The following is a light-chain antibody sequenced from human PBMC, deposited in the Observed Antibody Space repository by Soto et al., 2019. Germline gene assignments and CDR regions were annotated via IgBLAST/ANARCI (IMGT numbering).Light chain of an antibody. CDR3: QQYKSYPVT. CDR2: KAS. Sequence: DIPMTQSPSTLSASVGDRVTITCRASQSISSWLAWYQQKPGKAPKSLIYKASSLESGVPSRFSGSGSGTEFTLTISSLRPDDFSAYYCQQYKSYPVTFGGGTKVEIK. J-gene: IGKJ4*01. V-gene: IGKV1-5*03. CDR1: QSISSW.